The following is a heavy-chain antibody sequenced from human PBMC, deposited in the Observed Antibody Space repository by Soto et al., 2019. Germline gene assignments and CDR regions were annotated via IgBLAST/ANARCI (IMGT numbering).Heavy chain of an antibody. Sequence: PGGSLRLSCAASGFTFSSYGMHWVRQAPGKGLEWVAVISYDGSNKYYADSVKGRFTISRDNSKNTLYLQMNSLRAEDTAVYYCAKDLAQWLVRGSYYYYYGMDVWGQGTTVTVSS. D-gene: IGHD6-19*01. J-gene: IGHJ6*02. V-gene: IGHV3-30*18. CDR1: GFTFSSYG. CDR2: ISYDGSNK. CDR3: AKDLAQWLVRGSYYYYYGMDV.